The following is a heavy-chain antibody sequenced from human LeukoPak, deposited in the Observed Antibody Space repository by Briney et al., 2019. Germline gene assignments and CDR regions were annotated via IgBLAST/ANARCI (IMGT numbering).Heavy chain of an antibody. CDR3: ARDRRGXXXGPFDY. CDR1: GFTFXXXX. Sequence: RLSCXASGFTFXXXXXXWVXXXXGXXLXWVXYISGSSSTIYYADSVKGRFTISRDNAKNSLYLQMNSLRDEDTAVYYCARDRRGXXXGPFDYWGXXXXXXX. D-gene: IGHD5-18*01. J-gene: IGHJ4*01. CDR2: ISGSSSTI. V-gene: IGHV3-48*02.